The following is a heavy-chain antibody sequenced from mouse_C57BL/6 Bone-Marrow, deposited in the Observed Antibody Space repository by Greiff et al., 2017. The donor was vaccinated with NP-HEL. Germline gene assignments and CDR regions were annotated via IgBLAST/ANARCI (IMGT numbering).Heavy chain of an antibody. CDR2: INPYNGGT. CDR3: ASKGYFYY. CDR1: GYTFTDYY. J-gene: IGHJ2*01. Sequence: VQLQQSGPVLVKPGASVQMSCKASGYTFTDYYMNWVKQSHGKSLEWIGVINPYNGGTSYNQKFKGKATLTVDKSSSTAYMELNSLTSEDSAVYYCASKGYFYYWGQGTTLTVSS. V-gene: IGHV1-19*01.